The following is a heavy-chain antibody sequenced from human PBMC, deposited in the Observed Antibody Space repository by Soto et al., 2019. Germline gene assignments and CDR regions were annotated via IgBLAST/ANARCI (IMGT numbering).Heavy chain of an antibody. CDR3: ARGGRGGGSYYFDY. V-gene: IGHV3-74*01. J-gene: IGHJ4*02. CDR2: INSDGSST. Sequence: GGSLRLSCAASGFTFSSYWMHWVRQAPGKGLVWVSRINSDGSSTSYADSVKGRFTISRDNAKNTLYLQMNSLRAGDRAVYYGARGGRGGGSYYFDYWGQGTLVTVSS. D-gene: IGHD1-26*01. CDR1: GFTFSSYW.